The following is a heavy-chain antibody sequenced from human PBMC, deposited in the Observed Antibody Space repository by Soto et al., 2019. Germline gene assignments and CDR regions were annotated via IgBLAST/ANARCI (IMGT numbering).Heavy chain of an antibody. V-gene: IGHV1-69*13. D-gene: IGHD3-22*01. CDR1: GGTFSSYA. J-gene: IGHJ4*02. CDR3: ARVRNYYYDSSGYGPTRYYFDD. Sequence: GDSVQVSCKASGGTFSSYAISWVRQAPGQGLEWMGGIIPIFGTANYAQKFQGRVTITADESTSTAYMELSSLRSEDTAVYYCARVRNYYYDSSGYGPTRYYFDDWGQGNLVTVYS. CDR2: IIPIFGTA.